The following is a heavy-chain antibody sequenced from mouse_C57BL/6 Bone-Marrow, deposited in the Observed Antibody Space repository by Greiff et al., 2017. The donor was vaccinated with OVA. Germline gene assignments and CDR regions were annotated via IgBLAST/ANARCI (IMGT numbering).Heavy chain of an antibody. CDR3: ARRGWIYYGNYDWYFDV. CDR2: ISNLAYSI. J-gene: IGHJ1*03. V-gene: IGHV5-15*01. Sequence: EVHLVESGGGLVQPGGSLKLSCAASGFTFSDYGMAWVRQAPRKGPAWVAFISNLAYSIYYADTVTGRFTLSRENAKNTLYLEMSSLRSDDTAMYYCARRGWIYYGNYDWYFDVWGTGTTVTVSS. CDR1: GFTFSDYG. D-gene: IGHD2-1*01.